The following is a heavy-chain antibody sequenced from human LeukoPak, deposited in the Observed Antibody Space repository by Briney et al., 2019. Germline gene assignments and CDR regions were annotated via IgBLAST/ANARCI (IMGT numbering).Heavy chain of an antibody. V-gene: IGHV4-59*01. J-gene: IGHJ4*02. Sequence: PSETLSLTCTVSGGSISSYYWSWIRQPPGKGLGWIGYIYYSGSTNYNPSLKSRVTISVDTSKNQFSLKLSSVTAADTAVYYCARVALSGWYYFDYWGQGTLVTVSS. D-gene: IGHD6-19*01. CDR3: ARVALSGWYYFDY. CDR2: IYYSGST. CDR1: GGSISSYY.